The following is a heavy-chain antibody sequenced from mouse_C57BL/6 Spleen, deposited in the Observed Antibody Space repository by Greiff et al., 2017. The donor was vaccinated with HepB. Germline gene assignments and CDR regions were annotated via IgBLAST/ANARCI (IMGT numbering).Heavy chain of an antibody. CDR2: ISGGGGNT. CDR3: ARPHYYGSSEWYFDV. CDR1: GFTFSSYT. V-gene: IGHV5-9*01. Sequence: EVKLMESGGGLVKPGGSLKLSCAASGFTFSSYTMSWVRQTPEKRLEWVATISGGGGNTYYPDSVKGRFTISRDNAKNTLYLQMSSLRSEDTALYYCARPHYYGSSEWYFDVWGTGTTVTVSS. D-gene: IGHD1-1*01. J-gene: IGHJ1*03.